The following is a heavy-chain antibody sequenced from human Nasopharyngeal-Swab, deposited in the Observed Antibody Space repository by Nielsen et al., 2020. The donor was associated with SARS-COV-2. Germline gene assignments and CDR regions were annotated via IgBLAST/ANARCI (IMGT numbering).Heavy chain of an antibody. CDR1: GYTFTSYG. CDR3: ARDPSTLRGSNWFDY. D-gene: IGHD1-26*01. CDR2: ISAYNGNT. Sequence: ASVKVSCKASGYTFTSYGIRWVRQAPGQGLEWMGWISAYNGNTNYAQKLQGRVTMTTDTSTSTAYMELRSLRSDDTAVYYCARDPSTLRGSNWFDYWGQGTLVTVSS. V-gene: IGHV1-18*01. J-gene: IGHJ4*02.